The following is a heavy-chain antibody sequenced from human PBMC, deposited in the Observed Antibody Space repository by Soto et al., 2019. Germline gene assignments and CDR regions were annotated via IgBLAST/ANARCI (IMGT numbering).Heavy chain of an antibody. V-gene: IGHV4-39*01. Sequence: QLPLQESGPGLVKPSETLSLTCTVSGGSISSSSYYWGWIRQPPGKGLEWIGSIYYSGSTYYNPSLKSRVTISVDTSKNQFSLKLSSVTAADTAVYYCAREDYSNHYYYYYMDVWGKGTTVTVSS. J-gene: IGHJ6*03. CDR3: AREDYSNHYYYYYMDV. CDR2: IYYSGST. D-gene: IGHD4-4*01. CDR1: GGSISSSSYY.